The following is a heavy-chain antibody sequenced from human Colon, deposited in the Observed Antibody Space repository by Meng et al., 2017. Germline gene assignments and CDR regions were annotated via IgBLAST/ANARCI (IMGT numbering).Heavy chain of an antibody. D-gene: IGHD5-12*01. CDR1: GGSISSGDYY. CDR2: IYYSGST. V-gene: IGHV4-30-4*01. Sequence: VQMQESGPGLVQPSQTLSLTCTVSGGSISSGDYYWSWIRQPPGKGLEWIGYIYYSGSTYSNASLKSRVTISIDRSKNQFSLKLSSVTAADTAVYYCARGRYSGYLPWGQGTLVTVSS. J-gene: IGHJ5*02. CDR3: ARGRYSGYLP.